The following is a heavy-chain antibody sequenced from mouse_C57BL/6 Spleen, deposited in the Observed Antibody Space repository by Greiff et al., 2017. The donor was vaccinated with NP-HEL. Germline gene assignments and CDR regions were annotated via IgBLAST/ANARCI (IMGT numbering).Heavy chain of an antibody. CDR1: GYSFTDYY. V-gene: IGHV1-39*01. CDR3: ARWITTVPSAMDY. CDR2: INPNYGTT. Sequence: LVESGPELVKPGASVKISCKASGYSFTDYYMNWVKQSNGKSLEWIGVINPNYGTTSYNQKFKGKATLTVDQSSSTAYMQLNSLTSEDSAVYYCARWITTVPSAMDYWGQGTSVTVSS. J-gene: IGHJ4*01. D-gene: IGHD1-1*01.